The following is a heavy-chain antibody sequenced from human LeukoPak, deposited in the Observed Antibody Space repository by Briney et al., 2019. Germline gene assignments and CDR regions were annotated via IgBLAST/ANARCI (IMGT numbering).Heavy chain of an antibody. CDR3: ARDRSSGWSAGGWFDP. CDR2: INHSGST. Sequence: SETLSLTCAVYGGSFSGYYWSWIRQPPGKGLEWIGEINHSGSTNYNPSLKSRVTISVDTSKNQFSLKLSSVTAADTAVYYCARDRSSGWSAGGWFDPWGQGTLVTVSS. J-gene: IGHJ5*02. V-gene: IGHV4-34*01. CDR1: GGSFSGYY. D-gene: IGHD6-19*01.